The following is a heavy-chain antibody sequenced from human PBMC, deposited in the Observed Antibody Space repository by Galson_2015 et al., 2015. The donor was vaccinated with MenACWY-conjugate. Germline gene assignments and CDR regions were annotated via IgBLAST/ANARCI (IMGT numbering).Heavy chain of an antibody. Sequence: SETLSLTCAVSGGSISGTNWWSWVRQPPGKGLEWIGEIYHSGSTNYNPSLKSRITISVDKSTNQFSLQLTSVTAADAAVYYCVANGYYTLEHWGQGTPVTVSS. V-gene: IGHV4-4*02. D-gene: IGHD3-3*01. CDR1: GGSISGTNW. J-gene: IGHJ4*02. CDR2: IYHSGST. CDR3: VANGYYTLEH.